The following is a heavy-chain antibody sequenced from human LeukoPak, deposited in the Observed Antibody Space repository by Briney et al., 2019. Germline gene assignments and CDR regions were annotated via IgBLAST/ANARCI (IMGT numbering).Heavy chain of an antibody. CDR2: INHSGST. CDR3: ARGPPYYYDSSGYYCR. D-gene: IGHD3-22*01. V-gene: IGHV4-34*01. CDR1: GGSFSGYY. Sequence: KSSETLSLTCAVYGGSFSGYYWSWIRQPPGKGLEWIGEINHSGSTNYNPSLKSRVTISVDTSKNQFSLKLSSVTAADTAVYYCARGPPYYYDSSGYYCRWGQGTLVTVSS. J-gene: IGHJ4*02.